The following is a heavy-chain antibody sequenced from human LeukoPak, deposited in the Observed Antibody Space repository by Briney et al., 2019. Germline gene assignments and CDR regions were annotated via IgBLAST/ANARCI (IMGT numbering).Heavy chain of an antibody. Sequence: PGGSLRLPCAASGFTFSSYWMSWVRQAPGKGLEWVANIKQDGSEKYYVDSVKGRFTISRDNAKNSLYLQMNSLRAEDTAVYYCAREQQLVGDYGMDVWGQGTTVTVSS. V-gene: IGHV3-7*01. CDR2: IKQDGSEK. J-gene: IGHJ6*02. CDR1: GFTFSSYW. D-gene: IGHD6-13*01. CDR3: AREQQLVGDYGMDV.